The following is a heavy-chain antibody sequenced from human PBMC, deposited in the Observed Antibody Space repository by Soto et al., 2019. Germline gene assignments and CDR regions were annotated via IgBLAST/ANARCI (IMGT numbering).Heavy chain of an antibody. J-gene: IGHJ4*02. D-gene: IGHD1-1*01. CDR3: ARGLGTWDG. Sequence: PGGSLRLSCTASEFSLSYSNMNWVRQAPGKGLEWISSISSGSSTMYYADSVKGRFTISRDNAKNSLYLQMNSLRAEDTAIYYCARGLGTWDGWGQGTLVTVSS. CDR1: EFSLSYSN. CDR2: ISSGSSTM. V-gene: IGHV3-48*01.